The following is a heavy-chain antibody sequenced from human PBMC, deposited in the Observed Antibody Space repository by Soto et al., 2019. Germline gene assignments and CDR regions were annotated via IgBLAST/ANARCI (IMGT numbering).Heavy chain of an antibody. D-gene: IGHD2-21*02. V-gene: IGHV1-2*04. CDR2: INPNSGGT. Sequence: QVQLVQSGAEVKKPGASVKVSCKASGYTFTGYYMHWVRQAPGQGLEWMGWINPNSGGTNYAQKFQGCVTMTRDTSISTAYMELSRLRSVDRAVHYCARGDIVVVTATPPEYYFADWGQGTLVTVSS. CDR3: ARGDIVVVTATPPEYYFAD. J-gene: IGHJ4*02. CDR1: GYTFTGYY.